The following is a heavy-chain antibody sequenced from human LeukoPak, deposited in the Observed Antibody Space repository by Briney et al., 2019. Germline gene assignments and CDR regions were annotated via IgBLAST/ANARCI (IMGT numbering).Heavy chain of an antibody. CDR1: GYTFTGYY. Sequence: ASVKVSCKASGYTFTGYYMHWVGQAPGQGLEWMGRINPNSGGTNYAQKFQGRVTMTRDTSISTAYMELSRLRSDDTAVYYCARGDSSGYLNYFDYWGQGTLVTVSS. CDR2: INPNSGGT. CDR3: ARGDSSGYLNYFDY. J-gene: IGHJ4*02. D-gene: IGHD3-22*01. V-gene: IGHV1-2*06.